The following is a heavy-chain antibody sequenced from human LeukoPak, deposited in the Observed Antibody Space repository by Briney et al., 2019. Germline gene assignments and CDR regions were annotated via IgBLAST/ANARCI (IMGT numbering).Heavy chain of an antibody. Sequence: SRTLSLTCAISGDSVSSNCAAWNWIRQSPSRGLEWLGRTYYRSKRYNDYSVSVKSRITINPDTSKNQFALQLNAATPEDTAVYYCARSYSSGLHYWGQGTLVTVSS. J-gene: IGHJ4*02. CDR3: ARSYSSGLHY. V-gene: IGHV6-1*01. D-gene: IGHD6-19*01. CDR1: GDSVSSNCAA. CDR2: TYYRSKRYN.